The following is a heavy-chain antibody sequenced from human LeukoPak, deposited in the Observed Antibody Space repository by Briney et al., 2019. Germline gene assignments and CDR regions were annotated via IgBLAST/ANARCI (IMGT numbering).Heavy chain of an antibody. CDR3: ARGTLYSGWSYYFDY. V-gene: IGHV4-39*07. CDR2: VYYSGTT. J-gene: IGHJ4*02. Sequence: PSETLSLTCSVSGGSISLSYYYWGWIRQPPGKALEWIGSVYYSGTTSYNPSLKSRITISVDMSKNHFSLRLSSVTAADTAMYYCARGTLYSGWSYYFDYWGQGSQVTVSS. D-gene: IGHD6-19*01. CDR1: GGSISLSYYY.